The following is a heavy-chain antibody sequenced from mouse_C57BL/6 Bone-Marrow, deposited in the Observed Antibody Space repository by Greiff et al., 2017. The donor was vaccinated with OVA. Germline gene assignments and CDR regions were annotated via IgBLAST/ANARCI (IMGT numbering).Heavy chain of an antibody. J-gene: IGHJ3*01. CDR2: ISDGGSYT. Sequence: DVKLQESGGGLVKPGGSLKLSCAASGFTFSSYAMSWVRQTPEKRLEWVATISDGGSYTYYPDNVKGRFTISRDNAKNNLYLQMSHLKSEDTAMYYCARDAYYGNFAYWGQGTLVTVSA. CDR3: ARDAYYGNFAY. CDR1: GFTFSSYA. V-gene: IGHV5-4*01. D-gene: IGHD2-10*01.